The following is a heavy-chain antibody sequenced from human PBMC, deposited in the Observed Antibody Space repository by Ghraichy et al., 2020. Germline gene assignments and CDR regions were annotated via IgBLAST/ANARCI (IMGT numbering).Heavy chain of an antibody. Sequence: SETLSLTCAVSGGSVTTPPYSWNWIRQPPGKALEWIGDIYHSGSTNYNPSLKSRVTMSIDRSKNQFSLKLTSVIAADTAVYFCVRGARHDSDTWEYFENWGQGILVLVSS. D-gene: IGHD1-26*01. V-gene: IGHV4-30-2*01. CDR3: VRGARHDSDTWEYFEN. J-gene: IGHJ4*02. CDR2: IYHSGST. CDR1: GGSVTTPPYS.